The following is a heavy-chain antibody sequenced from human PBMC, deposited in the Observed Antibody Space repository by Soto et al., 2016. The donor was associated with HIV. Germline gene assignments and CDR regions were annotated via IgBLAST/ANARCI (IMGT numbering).Heavy chain of an antibody. CDR1: KFTFSSYA. J-gene: IGHJ4*02. CDR2: ISGSGGST. CDR3: AKDLEPWARWLQSGPTFDY. D-gene: IGHD5-12*01. Sequence: EVQLLESGGGLVQPGGSLRLSCAASKFTFSSYAMSWVRQAPGKGLEWVSAISGSGGSTYYADSVKGRFTISRDNSKNTLYLQMNSLRAEDTAVYYCAKDLEPWARWLQSGPTFDYWGQGTLVTVSS. V-gene: IGHV3-23*01.